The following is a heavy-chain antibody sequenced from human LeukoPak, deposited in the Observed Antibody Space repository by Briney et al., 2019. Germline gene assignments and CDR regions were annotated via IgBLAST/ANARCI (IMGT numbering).Heavy chain of an antibody. J-gene: IGHJ1*01. CDR3: AKAAYYYDSSGYYREYFQH. D-gene: IGHD3-22*01. CDR1: GYTLTELS. CDR2: FDPEDGET. Sequence: GASVTVSCTVSGYTLTELSMHWVRQAPGKGLEWMGGFDPEDGETIYAQKFQGRVTMTEDTSTDTAYMELSSLRSEDTAVYYCAKAAYYYDSSGYYREYFQHWGQGTLVTVSS. V-gene: IGHV1-24*01.